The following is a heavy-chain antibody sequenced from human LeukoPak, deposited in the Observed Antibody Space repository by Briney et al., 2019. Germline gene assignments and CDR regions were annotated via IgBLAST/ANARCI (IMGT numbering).Heavy chain of an antibody. CDR2: IYNSGST. CDR3: SRLSGYCTNGVCYTAFDY. J-gene: IGHJ4*02. CDR1: GYSISSGYF. V-gene: IGHV4-38-2*01. Sequence: SATLYLTCAVSGYSISSGYFCGWLRQPPGRGVEWIATIYNSGSTYYNPSLKSRVTISVDTSTNKLSLKLSSVTAADTAVYFCSRLSGYCTNGVCYTAFDYWGQGTLVTVSS. D-gene: IGHD2-8*01.